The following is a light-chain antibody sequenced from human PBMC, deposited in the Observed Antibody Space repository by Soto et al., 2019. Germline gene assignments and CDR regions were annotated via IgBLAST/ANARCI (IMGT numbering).Light chain of an antibody. J-gene: IGLJ1*01. V-gene: IGLV2-14*01. CDR1: SSDIGVYNY. Sequence: QSALTQPASVSGSPGQSITISCTGTSSDIGVYNYVSWYQQHPGKAPKLMIYEVSNRPSGVSNRFSGSKSGNTASLTISGLQAEDEGDYYCSSYTSSSFYVFGTGTKLTVL. CDR2: EVS. CDR3: SSYTSSSFYV.